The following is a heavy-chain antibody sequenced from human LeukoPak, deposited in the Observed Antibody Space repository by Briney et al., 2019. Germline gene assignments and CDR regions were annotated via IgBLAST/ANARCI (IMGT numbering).Heavy chain of an antibody. CDR1: GGSVSSYY. J-gene: IGHJ4*02. Sequence: SETLSLTCTVSGGSVSSYYWSWIRQPAGKGLEWIGRIYTSVSTIYNPSLKSRVTISVDTSKNQFSLKLSSVTAADTAVYYCARQPFGIVVQWGQGTLVTVSS. V-gene: IGHV4-4*07. CDR3: ARQPFGIVVQ. CDR2: IYTSVST. D-gene: IGHD3-22*01.